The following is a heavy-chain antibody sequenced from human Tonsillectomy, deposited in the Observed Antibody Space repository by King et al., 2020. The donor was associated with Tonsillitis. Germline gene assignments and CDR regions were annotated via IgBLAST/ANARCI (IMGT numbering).Heavy chain of an antibody. D-gene: IGHD4-11*01. CDR2: ISWNSGSI. CDR1: GFTFDDYA. V-gene: IGHV3-9*01. J-gene: IGHJ3*02. Sequence: VQLVESGGGLVQPGRPLRLSCAASGFTFDDYAMHWVRQAPGKGLEWVSGISWNSGSIGYADSVKGRFTISRDNAKNSLYLQMNSLRAEDTALYYCAKDSDYSNLPPSAFDIWGQGTMVTVSS. CDR3: AKDSDYSNLPPSAFDI.